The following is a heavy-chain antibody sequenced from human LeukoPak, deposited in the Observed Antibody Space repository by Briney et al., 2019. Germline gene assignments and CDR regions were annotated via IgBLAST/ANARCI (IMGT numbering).Heavy chain of an antibody. D-gene: IGHD1-26*01. CDR3: AKGGRWELLLRYFDY. CDR1: GFTFSSYS. J-gene: IGHJ4*02. Sequence: GGSLRLSCAASGFTFSSYSMNWVRQAPGKGLEWVSYISSSSSTIYYADSVKGRFTISRDNAKNTLYLQMNSLRAEDTAVYYCAKGGRWELLLRYFDYWGQGTLVTVSS. CDR2: ISSSSSTI. V-gene: IGHV3-48*01.